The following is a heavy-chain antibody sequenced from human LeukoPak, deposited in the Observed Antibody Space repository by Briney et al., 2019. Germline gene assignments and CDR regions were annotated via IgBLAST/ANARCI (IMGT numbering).Heavy chain of an antibody. CDR3: ARNYYNSSGRMPY. D-gene: IGHD3-22*01. V-gene: IGHV3-30*03. CDR2: ISYDGNNK. Sequence: GGSLRLSCAASGFTFSSYGMHWVRQAPGQGLEWVTVISYDGNNKNYVDSVKGRFTISRDNAKNSLYLQMNSLRDEDTAVYYCARNYYNSSGRMPYWGQGTLVTVSS. CDR1: GFTFSSYG. J-gene: IGHJ4*02.